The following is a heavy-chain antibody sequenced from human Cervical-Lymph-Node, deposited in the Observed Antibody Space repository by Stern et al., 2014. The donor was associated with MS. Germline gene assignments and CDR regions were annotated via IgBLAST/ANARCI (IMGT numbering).Heavy chain of an antibody. J-gene: IGHJ4*02. Sequence: QVTLRESGPTLVKPTQTLTLTCTFSGFSFTSSRTGVGWIRQPPGQALEWLAIIYWDDDTRYSPSLKTRLTITKDNSKSQVVLRLTNMAPEDTGTYYCARTDYSLLSGYSHFDYCGQGAPVTVSS. CDR3: ARTDYSLLSGYSHFDY. V-gene: IGHV2-5*02. CDR2: IYWDDDT. CDR1: GFSFTSSRTG. D-gene: IGHD3-3*01.